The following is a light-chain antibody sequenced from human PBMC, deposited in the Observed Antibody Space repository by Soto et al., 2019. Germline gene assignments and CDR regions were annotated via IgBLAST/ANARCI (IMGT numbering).Light chain of an antibody. Sequence: EIVLTQSPGTLSLSPGERATLSCRASQSVSSSYLAWYQQKPGQAPRLLIYGASSRATGIPDRFSGSGSGTDFTLTISRLESEDFAVYYCHQYGSSPQTFGQGTKLEIK. CDR3: HQYGSSPQT. J-gene: IGKJ2*01. CDR2: GAS. V-gene: IGKV3-20*01. CDR1: QSVSSSY.